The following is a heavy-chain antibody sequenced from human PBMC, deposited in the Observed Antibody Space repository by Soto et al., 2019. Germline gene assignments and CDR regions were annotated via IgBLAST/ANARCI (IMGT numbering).Heavy chain of an antibody. V-gene: IGHV1-18*01. CDR2: IDSYNGLT. CDR3: ARALLHTLVVPDFDY. D-gene: IGHD2-21*01. Sequence: QVPLVQSGGEVKKPGASLKVSCNASGYTFMNYGLTWVRQAPGQGLEWMGWIDSYNGLTHYARKFQGRLMLTAETATNTGYMELRNLRSDDTAVYFCARALLHTLVVPDFDYWGQGTLATVSS. J-gene: IGHJ4*02. CDR1: GYTFMNYG.